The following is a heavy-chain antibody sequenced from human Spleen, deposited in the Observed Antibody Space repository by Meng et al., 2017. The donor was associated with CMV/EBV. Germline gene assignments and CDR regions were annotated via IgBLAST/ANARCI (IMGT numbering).Heavy chain of an antibody. V-gene: IGHV3-30*04. CDR1: GVTFSSYG. CDR2: ISYDGSNK. J-gene: IGHJ4*02. CDR3: AREKSLGQVFDY. D-gene: IGHD7-27*01. Sequence: CAASGVTFSSYGMHWVRQDPGKGLEWVAVISYDGSNKYYADSVKGRFTISRDNSKNTLYLQMNSLRAEDTAVYYCAREKSLGQVFDYWGQGTLVTVSS.